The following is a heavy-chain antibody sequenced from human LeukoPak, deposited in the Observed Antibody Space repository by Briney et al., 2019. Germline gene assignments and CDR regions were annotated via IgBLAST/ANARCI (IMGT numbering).Heavy chain of an antibody. J-gene: IGHJ4*02. CDR3: ARRRAARRTFDY. D-gene: IGHD6-6*01. V-gene: IGHV4-34*01. Sequence: SETLSLTCAVYGGSFSGYYWSWIRQPPGKGLEWIGEVNHSGSNNYNPSLKSRVTISVDTSKNQFSLKLSSVPAADTAVYYCARRRAARRTFDYWGQGTLVTVSS. CDR1: GGSFSGYY. CDR2: VNHSGSN.